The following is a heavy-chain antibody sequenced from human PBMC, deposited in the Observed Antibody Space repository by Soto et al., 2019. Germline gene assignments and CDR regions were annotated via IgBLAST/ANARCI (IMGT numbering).Heavy chain of an antibody. V-gene: IGHV3-11*06. CDR3: VRDGARYFEL. CDR2: ISGSSDYR. Sequence: QVQLVESGGGLVKPGGSLRLSCAASGFTFSDFYMNWVRQAPGKGLEWVSYISGSSDYRNYAESVKGRFTISRDNAKKSLFLQMNSLRAEDTAVYYCVRDGARYFELWGRGTLVTVSS. J-gene: IGHJ2*01. CDR1: GFTFSDFY. D-gene: IGHD2-15*01.